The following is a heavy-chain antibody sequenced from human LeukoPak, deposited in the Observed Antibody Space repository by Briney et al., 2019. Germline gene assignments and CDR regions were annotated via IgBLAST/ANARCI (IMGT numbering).Heavy chain of an antibody. Sequence: GESLKISCKCSGYSFTSYWIGWVRQMPGKGLEWMGIIYPGDSDTRYSPSFQGQVTISADKSISTAYLQWSSLKASDTAMYYCANIDRQYCSRSSCYALDYWGQGTQVTVSS. V-gene: IGHV5-51*01. D-gene: IGHD2-2*01. CDR3: ANIDRQYCSRSSCYALDY. CDR2: IYPGDSDT. CDR1: GYSFTSYW. J-gene: IGHJ4*02.